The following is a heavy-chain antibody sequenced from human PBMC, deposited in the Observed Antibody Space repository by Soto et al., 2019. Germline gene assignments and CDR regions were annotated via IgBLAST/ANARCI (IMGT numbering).Heavy chain of an antibody. V-gene: IGHV3-7*03. J-gene: IGHJ6*02. Sequence: PGGSLRLSCAASGFTFSSYWISWVRQAPGKGLEWVANIKQDGSEKYYVDSVKGRFTISRDNAKNSLYLQMNSLRAEDTAVYYCARGVHSSSWYRYYYYYGMDVWGQGTTVTVSS. D-gene: IGHD6-13*01. CDR3: ARGVHSSSWYRYYYYYGMDV. CDR2: IKQDGSEK. CDR1: GFTFSSYW.